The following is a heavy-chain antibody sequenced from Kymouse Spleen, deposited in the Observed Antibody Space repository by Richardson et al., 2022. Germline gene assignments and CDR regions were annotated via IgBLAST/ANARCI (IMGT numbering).Heavy chain of an antibody. CDR2: IRSKANSYAT. D-gene: IGHD6-19*01. J-gene: IGHJ4*02. CDR1: GFTFSGSA. Sequence: EVQLVESGGGLVQPGGSLKLSCAASGFTFSGSAMHWVRQASGKGLEWVGRIRSKANSYATAYAASVKGRFTISRDDSKNTAYLQMNSLKTEDTAVYYCTRQGIAVAGLLDYWGQGTLVTVSS. CDR3: TRQGIAVAGLLDY. V-gene: IGHV3-73*02.